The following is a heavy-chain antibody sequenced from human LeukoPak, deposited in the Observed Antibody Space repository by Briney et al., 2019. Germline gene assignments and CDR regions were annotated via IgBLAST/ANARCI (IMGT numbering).Heavy chain of an antibody. CDR2: IKSKTDGGTT. CDR3: TTEWATRGLNWFDP. J-gene: IGHJ5*02. CDR1: GFTFSNAW. V-gene: IGHV3-15*01. Sequence: PGGSLRLSCAASGFTFSNAWMSWVRQAPGKGLEWVGRIKSKTDGGTTDYAAPVKGRFTVSRDDSKNTLYLQMNSLKPEDTAVYYCTTEWATRGLNWFDPWGQGTLVTVSS. D-gene: IGHD1-26*01.